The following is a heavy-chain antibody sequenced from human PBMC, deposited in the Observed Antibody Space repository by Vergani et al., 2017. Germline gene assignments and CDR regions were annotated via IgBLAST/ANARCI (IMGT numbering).Heavy chain of an antibody. CDR2: IIPIFGTA. D-gene: IGHD6-19*01. V-gene: IGHV1-69*01. CDR3: ARGVSRAAVAGTGWFDP. Sequence: QVQLVQSGAEVKKPGSSVKVSCKASGGTFSSYAISWVRQAPGQGREWMGGIIPIFGTANYAQKFQGRVTITADESTSTAYMELSSLRSEDTAVYYCARGVSRAAVAGTGWFDPWGQGTLVTVSS. J-gene: IGHJ5*02. CDR1: GGTFSSYA.